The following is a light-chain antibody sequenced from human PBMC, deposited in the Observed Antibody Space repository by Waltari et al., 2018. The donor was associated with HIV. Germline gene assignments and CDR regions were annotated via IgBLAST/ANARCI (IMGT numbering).Light chain of an antibody. CDR1: QNIHNY. CDR3: QQYNHYPMT. Sequence: DIKLTQCPSTLPASVGDRITITCRASQNIHNYLAWYQQNPGKVPKLLVYKASYLQTRVPQRFSGLGSGTDFSLTISSLPADDFATYYCQQYNHYPMTFGGGTQVEI. J-gene: IGKJ4*01. CDR2: KAS. V-gene: IGKV1-5*03.